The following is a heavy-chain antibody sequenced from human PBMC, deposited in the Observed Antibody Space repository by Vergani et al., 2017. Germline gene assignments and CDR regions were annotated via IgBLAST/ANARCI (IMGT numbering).Heavy chain of an antibody. CDR1: GGSFSGYY. J-gene: IGHJ6*03. CDR2: INHSGST. CDR3: AKDKMPYYYYMDV. Sequence: QVQLQQWGAGLLKPSETLSLTCAVYGGSFSGYYWSWIRQPPGKGLEWIGEINHSGSTNYNPSLKSRVTISVDTSKNQFSLKLSSVTAADTAVYYCAKDKMPYYYYMDVWGKGTTVTVSS. V-gene: IGHV4-34*01. D-gene: IGHD2-2*01.